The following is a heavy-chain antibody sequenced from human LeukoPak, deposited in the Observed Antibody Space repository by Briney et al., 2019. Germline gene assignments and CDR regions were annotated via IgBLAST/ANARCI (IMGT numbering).Heavy chain of an antibody. D-gene: IGHD6-19*01. CDR1: GYTFTGYY. Sequence: GASVKVSCKASGYTFTGYYMHWVGQAPGQGLEWMGRINPNSGGTNYAQKFQGRVTMTRDTSISTAYMELSRLRSDDTAVYYCARGPKLGVADESYGMDVWGQGTTVTVSS. CDR3: ARGPKLGVADESYGMDV. CDR2: INPNSGGT. J-gene: IGHJ6*02. V-gene: IGHV1-2*06.